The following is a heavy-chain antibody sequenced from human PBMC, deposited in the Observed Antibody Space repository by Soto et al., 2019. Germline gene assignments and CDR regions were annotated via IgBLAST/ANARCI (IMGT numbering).Heavy chain of an antibody. D-gene: IGHD3-22*01. CDR3: AREFGSGYDSSGYYWSWFDP. CDR2: IYTSGST. CDR1: GGSISSYY. V-gene: IGHV4-4*07. Sequence: GPGTTSETLSLTCTVSGGSISSYYWSWIRQPAGKGLEWIGRIYTSGSTNYNPSLKSRVTMSVDTSKNQFSLKLSSVTAADTAVYYCAREFGSGYDSSGYYWSWFDPWGQGNLVTVSS. J-gene: IGHJ5*02.